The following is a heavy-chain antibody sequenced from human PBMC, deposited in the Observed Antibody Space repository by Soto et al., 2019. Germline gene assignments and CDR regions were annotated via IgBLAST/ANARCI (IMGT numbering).Heavy chain of an antibody. CDR1: GFIFSGYG. Sequence: QVQLVESGGGVVQPERSLRLSCAASGFIFSGYGMHWVRQAPGKGLEWVAIIWYDGSNKYYADSVKGRLTISRDNSKNTLYLQMDSLRAEDTAVYYCARSSYSSGWYIDYWGQGTLVTVSS. J-gene: IGHJ4*02. CDR3: ARSSYSSGWYIDY. V-gene: IGHV3-33*01. CDR2: IWYDGSNK. D-gene: IGHD6-19*01.